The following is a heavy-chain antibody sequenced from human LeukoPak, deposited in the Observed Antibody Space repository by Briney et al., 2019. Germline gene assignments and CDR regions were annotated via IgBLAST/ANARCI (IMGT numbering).Heavy chain of an antibody. CDR3: ARSSVVARPADY. CDR1: GFTFDDYA. V-gene: IGHV3-9*01. D-gene: IGHD6-6*01. CDR2: ISWNSGSI. Sequence: GGSLRLSCAASGFTFDDYAMHWVRQAPGKGLEWVSGISWNSGSIGYADSVKGRFTISRDNAKNSLYLQMNSLRAEDTAVYYCARSSVVARPADYWGQGTLVTVSS. J-gene: IGHJ4*02.